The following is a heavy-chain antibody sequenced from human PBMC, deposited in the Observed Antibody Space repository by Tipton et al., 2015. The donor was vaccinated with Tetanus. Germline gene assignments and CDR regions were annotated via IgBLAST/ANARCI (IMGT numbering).Heavy chain of an antibody. V-gene: IGHV3-23*01. CDR2: ITGSGVGT. Sequence: SLRLSCAASGFPFTTYGMTWVRLAPGKGLEWVAVITGSGVGTYYSDSVKGRFTVSRDNSRNTLYLQLNSLRVEDTAVYFCAKRGQQWVVSSYFDSWGQGTLVAVSS. CDR3: AKRGQQWVVSSYFDS. CDR1: GFPFTTYG. D-gene: IGHD6-19*01. J-gene: IGHJ4*02.